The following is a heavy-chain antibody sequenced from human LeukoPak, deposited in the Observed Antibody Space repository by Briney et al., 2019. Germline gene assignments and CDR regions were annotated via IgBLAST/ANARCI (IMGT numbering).Heavy chain of an antibody. CDR2: IYYSGST. J-gene: IGHJ1*01. CDR3: ASQANFYDSSGYFRP. Sequence: PSQTLSLTCTVSGDSINSGGYYWTWIRQHPGRGLEWIVYIYYSGSTYYNPSLRSRVTLSLDTSKNQFSLTLNSVTAADTAVYYCASQANFYDSSGYFRPWGQGTLVTVSS. V-gene: IGHV4-31*03. D-gene: IGHD3-22*01. CDR1: GDSINSGGYY.